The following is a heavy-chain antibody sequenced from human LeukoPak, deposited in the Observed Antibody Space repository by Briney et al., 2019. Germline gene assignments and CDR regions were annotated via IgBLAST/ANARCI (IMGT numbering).Heavy chain of an antibody. CDR1: GFTFSSHA. CDR3: AKDGNVRFLEWLLAAYFDY. D-gene: IGHD3-3*01. J-gene: IGHJ4*02. CDR2: ISGSGGST. V-gene: IGHV3-23*01. Sequence: GGSLRLSCAASGFTFSSHAMSWVRQAPGKGLEWVSAISGSGGSTYYADSVKGRFTISRDNSKNTLYLQMNSLRAEDTAVYYCAKDGNVRFLEWLLAAYFDYWGQGTLVTVSS.